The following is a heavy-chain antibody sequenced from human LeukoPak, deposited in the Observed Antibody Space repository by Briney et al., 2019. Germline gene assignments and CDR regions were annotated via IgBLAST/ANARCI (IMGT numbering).Heavy chain of an antibody. D-gene: IGHD2-2*02. J-gene: IGHJ3*02. CDR2: IYPGDFDN. V-gene: IGHV5-51*01. Sequence: GESLKISCEAAGYSFTSYWSGWVRQMPGKGQEWVGIIYPGDFDNSYRPSFQGQVTISAAKSISTAYLQWSSLKASDTAMYYCARRDEIYCSSTSCYTIGDAFDIWGQGTMVTVSS. CDR1: GYSFTSYW. CDR3: ARRDEIYCSSTSCYTIGDAFDI.